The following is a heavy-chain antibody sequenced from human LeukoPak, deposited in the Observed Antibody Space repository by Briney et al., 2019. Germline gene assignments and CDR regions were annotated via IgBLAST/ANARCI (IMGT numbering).Heavy chain of an antibody. J-gene: IGHJ5*02. CDR1: GFTFDDYA. V-gene: IGHV3-9*01. Sequence: GRSLRLSCAASGFTFDDYAMHWVRQAPGKGLEWVSGISWNSGSIGYADSVEGRFTISRDNAKNSLYLQMNSLRDEDTALYYCAKDATYDILTGSMNWFDPWGQGTLVTVSS. CDR3: AKDATYDILTGSMNWFDP. D-gene: IGHD3-9*01. CDR2: ISWNSGSI.